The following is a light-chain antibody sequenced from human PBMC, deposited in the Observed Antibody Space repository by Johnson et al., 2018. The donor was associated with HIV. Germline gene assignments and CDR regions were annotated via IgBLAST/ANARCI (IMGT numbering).Light chain of an antibody. J-gene: IGLJ1*01. CDR3: GTWDSSLSASV. Sequence: QSVLTQPPSMSAAPGQKVTISCSASSSNIGNNYVSWYQQLPGTAPKLLIYENNKRPSGIPDRFSGSKSGTSATLGITGLQTGDEGDYYCGTWDSSLSASVFGTVTKVTVL. V-gene: IGLV1-51*02. CDR1: SSNIGNNY. CDR2: ENN.